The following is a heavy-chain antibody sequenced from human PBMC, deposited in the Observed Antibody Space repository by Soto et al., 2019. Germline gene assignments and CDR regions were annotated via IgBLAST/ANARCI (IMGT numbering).Heavy chain of an antibody. D-gene: IGHD5-12*01. Sequence: TISRNCYINRTKIYNKSKDWNCISQSPLRGLEWLGRTYYRSKWYNDYAVSVKSRITINPDTSKNQFSLQMNSVTPEDTAVYYCARDHSGYDLHFDYWGQGTLVTVSS. V-gene: IGHV6-1*01. CDR1: RTKIYNKSKD. CDR3: ARDHSGYDLHFDY. CDR2: TYYRSKWYN. J-gene: IGHJ4*02.